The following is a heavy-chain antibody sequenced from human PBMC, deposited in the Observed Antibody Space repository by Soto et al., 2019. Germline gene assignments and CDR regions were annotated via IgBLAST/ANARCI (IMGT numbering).Heavy chain of an antibody. J-gene: IGHJ4*02. CDR1: GGSISSSNW. Sequence: SETLSLTCAVSGGSISSSNWWSWVRQPPGKGLEWIGEIYHSGSTNYNPSLKSRVTISVDKSKNQFSLKLSSVTAADTAVYYCARSSHLGDLSLGYWGQGTLVTVS. CDR3: ARSSHLGDLSLGY. D-gene: IGHD3-16*02. V-gene: IGHV4-4*02. CDR2: IYHSGST.